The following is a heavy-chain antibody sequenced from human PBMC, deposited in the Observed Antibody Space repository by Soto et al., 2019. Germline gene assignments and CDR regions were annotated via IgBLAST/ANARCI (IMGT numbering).Heavy chain of an antibody. J-gene: IGHJ4*02. CDR3: ARDRHYYDSSGYYPYYFDY. CDR1: GFSISSGGYS. CDR2: IYHSGST. D-gene: IGHD3-22*01. Sequence: SETLSLTCAVSGFSISSGGYSWSWIRQPPGKGLEWIGYIYHSGSTYYNPSLKSRVTISVDRSKNQFSLKLSSVTAADTAVYYCARDRHYYDSSGYYPYYFDYWGQGTLVTVSS. V-gene: IGHV4-30-2*01.